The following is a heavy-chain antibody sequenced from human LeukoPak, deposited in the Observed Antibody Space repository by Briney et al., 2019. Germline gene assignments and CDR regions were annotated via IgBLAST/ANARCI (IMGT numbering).Heavy chain of an antibody. CDR2: ITSSSSTI. D-gene: IGHD6-19*01. CDR1: GFTFSSYS. V-gene: IGHV3-48*01. Sequence: GGSLRLSCAASGFTFSSYSMNWVRQAPGKGLEWVPFITSSSSTIHYVDSVKGRFIISRDNAKNSLYLQMNSLRAEDTAVYYCARDRPGSGWYYFDSWGQGTLVTVSS. J-gene: IGHJ4*02. CDR3: ARDRPGSGWYYFDS.